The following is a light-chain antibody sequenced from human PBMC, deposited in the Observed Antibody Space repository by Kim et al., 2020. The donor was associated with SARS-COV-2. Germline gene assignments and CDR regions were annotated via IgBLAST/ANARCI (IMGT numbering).Light chain of an antibody. CDR2: GAS. J-gene: IGKJ3*01. CDR1: QSVRNL. V-gene: IGKV3-11*01. CDR3: QQRSSWPLT. Sequence: LSPGERATLSCRASQSVRNLVAWFQQRPGQAPRLLSHGASNRASGTPARFSGSGSGTDFTLTISSLEPEDFAVYYCQQRSSWPLTFGPGTKVDIK.